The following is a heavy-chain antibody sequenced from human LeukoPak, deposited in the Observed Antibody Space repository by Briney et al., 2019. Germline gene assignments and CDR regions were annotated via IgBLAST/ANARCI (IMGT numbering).Heavy chain of an antibody. D-gene: IGHD3-22*01. J-gene: IGHJ6*03. CDR3: ARDLLYYYDSSGYYSSSNYYYYYMDV. CDR2: INTNTGNP. V-gene: IGHV7-4-1*02. CDR1: GYTFTSYA. Sequence: ASVKVSCKASGYTFTSYAMNWVRQAPGQGREWMGWINTNTGNPTYAQGFTGRFVFSLDTSVSTAYLQISSLKAEDTAVYYCARDLLYYYDSSGYYSSSNYYYYYMDVWGKGTTVTVSS.